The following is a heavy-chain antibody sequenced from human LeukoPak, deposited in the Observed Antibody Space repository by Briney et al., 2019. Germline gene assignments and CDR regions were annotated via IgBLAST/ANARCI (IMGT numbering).Heavy chain of an antibody. J-gene: IGHJ3*02. CDR3: AKDIQLWLKDGTCAFDI. CDR2: IWYDGSNK. Sequence: GGSLRLSCAASGFTFSSYGMHWVRQATGKGLEWVAVIWYDGSNKYYADSVKGRFTISRDNSKNTLYLQMNSLRAEDTAVYYCAKDIQLWLKDGTCAFDIWGQGTMVTVSS. D-gene: IGHD5-18*01. V-gene: IGHV3-33*06. CDR1: GFTFSSYG.